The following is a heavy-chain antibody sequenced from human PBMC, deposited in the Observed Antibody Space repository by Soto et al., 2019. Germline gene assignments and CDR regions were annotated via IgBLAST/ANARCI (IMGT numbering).Heavy chain of an antibody. CDR2: IRYDGSNK. CDR3: SRDRAFSGSGSKGMDF. V-gene: IGHV3-30*02. J-gene: IGHJ6*02. Sequence: QPGGSLRLSCVTSGFTFSSYGMHWVRQAPGKGLEWLAIIRYDGSNKYYGDSVKGRFTISRDNSNNTPYLEMNNLRAEDTAVYYYSRDRAFSGSGSKGMDFWGQGTTVTVSS. CDR1: GFTFSSYG. D-gene: IGHD3-10*01.